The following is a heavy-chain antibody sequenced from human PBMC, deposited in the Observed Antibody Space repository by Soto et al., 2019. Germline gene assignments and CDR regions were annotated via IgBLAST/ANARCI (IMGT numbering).Heavy chain of an antibody. D-gene: IGHD3-10*01. CDR2: ISDDGNNK. V-gene: IGHV3-30-3*01. J-gene: IGHJ5*02. CDR3: PREGHGVWFDP. CDR1: GFTFSTYA. Sequence: QVHLVESGGGVVQPGRSLRLSCAASGFTFSTYAMHWVRQAPGKGLEWVATISDDGNNKYYADSVKGRFTISRDNSKDTLYQKMNSLRAEDTAVYYCPREGHGVWFDPWGQGTLVTDCS.